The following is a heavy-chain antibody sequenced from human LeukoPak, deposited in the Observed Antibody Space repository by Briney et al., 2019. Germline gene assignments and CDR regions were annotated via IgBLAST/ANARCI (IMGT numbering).Heavy chain of an antibody. Sequence: GASVKVSCKISGYTLTDLSMHWVRQALGKGLEWMGGFDPKDGETLYAQKFQGRVTMTEDTSTDTAYLELSGLRSEDTAVYYCATFAPFGVINSYYFNYWGQGTLVTVSS. CDR1: GYTLTDLS. CDR3: ATFAPFGVINSYYFNY. CDR2: FDPKDGET. J-gene: IGHJ4*02. D-gene: IGHD3-3*01. V-gene: IGHV1-24*01.